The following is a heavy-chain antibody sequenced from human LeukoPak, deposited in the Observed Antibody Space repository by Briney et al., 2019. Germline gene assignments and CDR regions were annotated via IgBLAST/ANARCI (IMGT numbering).Heavy chain of an antibody. J-gene: IGHJ5*02. CDR3: TRVMGPFSSSSRFDP. D-gene: IGHD6-6*01. V-gene: IGHV3-23*01. Sequence: GGSLRLSCAASGFTFSSYRMSWVRQAPGKGLEWVSAISGSGGSTYYADSVKGRFTISRDNSKNTLYLQMNSLRAEGTAVYYCTRVMGPFSSSSRFDPWGQGTLVTVSS. CDR1: GFTFSSYR. CDR2: ISGSGGST.